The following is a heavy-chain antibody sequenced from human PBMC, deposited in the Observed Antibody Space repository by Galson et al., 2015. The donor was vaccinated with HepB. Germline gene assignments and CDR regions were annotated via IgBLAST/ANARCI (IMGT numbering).Heavy chain of an antibody. J-gene: IGHJ6*03. D-gene: IGHD5/OR15-5a*01. CDR2: IYSGGTT. CDR3: ARSLRYYFYYMDV. CDR1: GFTVSSTY. Sequence: LRLSCAASGFTVSSTYMSWVRQAPEKGLEWVSIIYSGGTTYYTDSVKGRFTISRDNSGNTLYLQMNSLRAEDTAVYYCARSLRYYFYYMDVWGKGTTVTVSS. V-gene: IGHV3-53*01.